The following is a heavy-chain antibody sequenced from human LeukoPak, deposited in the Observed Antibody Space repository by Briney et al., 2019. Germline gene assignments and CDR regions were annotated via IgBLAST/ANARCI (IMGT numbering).Heavy chain of an antibody. Sequence: PGGSLRLSCAVSGLTFSSFAMSWVRQAPGKGLEWVSAISGSGDSTYYADSVKGRFTISRDNSKSTLFLQMNSLRAEDTAVYYCAKDRDYRSSWYTAEYWGQGTLVTVSS. CDR3: AKDRDYRSSWYTAEY. J-gene: IGHJ4*02. CDR2: ISGSGDST. CDR1: GLTFSSFA. V-gene: IGHV3-23*01. D-gene: IGHD6-13*01.